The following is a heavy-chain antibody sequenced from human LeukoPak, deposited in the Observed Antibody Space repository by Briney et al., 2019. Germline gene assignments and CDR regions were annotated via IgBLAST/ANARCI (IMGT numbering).Heavy chain of an antibody. J-gene: IGHJ6*02. CDR2: IYYSGST. Sequence: PGGSLRLSCAASGFTFSSYAMTWVRQPPGKGLEWIGSIYYSGSTYYNPSLKSRVTISVDTSKNQFSLKLSSVTAADTAVYYCARMWRAKNYYYYYGMDVWGQGTTVTVSS. V-gene: IGHV4-39*01. CDR1: GFTFSSYA. D-gene: IGHD2-21*01. CDR3: ARMWRAKNYYYYYGMDV.